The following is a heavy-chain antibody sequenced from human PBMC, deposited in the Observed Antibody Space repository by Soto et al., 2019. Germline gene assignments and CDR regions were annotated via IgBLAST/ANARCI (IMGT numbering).Heavy chain of an antibody. J-gene: IGHJ4*02. CDR1: GYTFTSYD. CDR2: MNPNSGNT. V-gene: IGHV1-8*01. D-gene: IGHD1-26*01. Sequence: QVQLVQSGAEVKKPGASVKVSCKASGYTFTSYDINWVRQATGQGLEWMGWMNPNSGNTGYAQKFQGRVTMTRNTSISTAYIERSSLSSEEAAVYYRAREKGGGSYLDYWGQGNLVTVSS. CDR3: AREKGGGSYLDY.